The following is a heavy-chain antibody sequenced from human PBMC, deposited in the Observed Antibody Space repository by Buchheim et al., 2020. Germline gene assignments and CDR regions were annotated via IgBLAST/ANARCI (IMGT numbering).Heavy chain of an antibody. J-gene: IGHJ4*02. CDR1: GFTFSSYW. CDR2: IKGDGSEK. CDR3: ARDRGWEQYDY. Sequence: EVQLVQSGGGLVQPGGSLRLSCAASGFTFSSYWMKWVRRAPGKGLEWVATIKGDGSEKYYVDSVEGRLIISRDNAKKSLYLQVNSLRAEDTAIYYCARDRGWEQYDYWGQGTL. V-gene: IGHV3-7*04. D-gene: IGHD1/OR15-1a*01.